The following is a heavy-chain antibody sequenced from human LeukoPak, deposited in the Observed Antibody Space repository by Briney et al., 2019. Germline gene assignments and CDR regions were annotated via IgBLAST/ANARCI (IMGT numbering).Heavy chain of an antibody. D-gene: IGHD3-22*01. CDR2: ISSRSSYI. CDR1: GFTFSSYS. CDR3: ARGDSSGHYLDAFDI. Sequence: HGGSLRLSCAASGFTFSSYSMNWVRQAPGKGLEWVSSISSRSSYIYYADSVKGRFTISRDNAKNSLYLQMNSLRAEDTAVYYCARGDSSGHYLDAFDIWGQGTMVTVSS. V-gene: IGHV3-21*01. J-gene: IGHJ3*02.